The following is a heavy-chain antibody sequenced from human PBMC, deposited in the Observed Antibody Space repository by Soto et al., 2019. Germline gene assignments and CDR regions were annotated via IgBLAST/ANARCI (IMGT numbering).Heavy chain of an antibody. CDR2: ISRDGSNS. Sequence: QVQLVESGGGVVQPGRSLTLSCAASGFTFSSYVIHWVRQTPDKGLEWVAFISRDGSNSYYADSVKGRFTISRDNSKNTLYLEMNSLGAEDTAVYYCARDDEGGSDCDLGYWGQGTLVTVSS. CDR3: ARDDEGGSDCDLGY. D-gene: IGHD3-10*01. V-gene: IGHV3-30-3*01. J-gene: IGHJ4*02. CDR1: GFTFSSYV.